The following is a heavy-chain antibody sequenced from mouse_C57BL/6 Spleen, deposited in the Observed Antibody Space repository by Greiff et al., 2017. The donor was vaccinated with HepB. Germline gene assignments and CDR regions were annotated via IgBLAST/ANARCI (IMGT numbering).Heavy chain of an antibody. D-gene: IGHD1-1*01. CDR2: IYPSDSET. CDR1: GYTFTSYW. V-gene: IGHV1-61*01. Sequence: VQLQQPGAELVRPGSSVKLSCKASGYTFTSYWMDWVKQRPGQGLEWIGNIYPSDSETHYNQKFKDKATLTVDKSSSTAYMQLSSLTSEDSAVYYCARRGVVVARYFDVWGTGTTVTVSS. CDR3: ARRGVVVARYFDV. J-gene: IGHJ1*03.